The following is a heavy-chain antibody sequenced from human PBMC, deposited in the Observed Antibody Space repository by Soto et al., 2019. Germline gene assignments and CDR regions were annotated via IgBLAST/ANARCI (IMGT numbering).Heavy chain of an antibody. Sequence: SETLSLTCTVSGGSISSGGYYWSWIRQHPGKGLEWIGYIYYSGSTYYNPSLKSRVTISVDTSKNQFSLKLSSVTAADTAVYYCARGPALQLWQESNWFDPWGQGTLVTVSS. V-gene: IGHV4-31*03. CDR3: ARGPALQLWQESNWFDP. CDR1: GGSISSGGYY. D-gene: IGHD5-18*01. CDR2: IYYSGST. J-gene: IGHJ5*02.